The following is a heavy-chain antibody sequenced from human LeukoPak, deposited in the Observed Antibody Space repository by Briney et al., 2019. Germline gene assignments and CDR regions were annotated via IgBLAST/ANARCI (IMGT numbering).Heavy chain of an antibody. CDR3: ARDIVGTSQGFDY. D-gene: IGHD1-26*01. J-gene: IGHJ4*02. CDR2: ILYDGSNK. V-gene: IGHV3-30*03. CDR1: EFTFSSYA. Sequence: GGSLRLSCAASEFTFSSYAMHWVRQAPGKGLEWVAVILYDGSNKKYADSVKGRFTISRDNAKNSLYLQMNSLRAEDTAVYYCARDIVGTSQGFDYWGQGTLVTVSS.